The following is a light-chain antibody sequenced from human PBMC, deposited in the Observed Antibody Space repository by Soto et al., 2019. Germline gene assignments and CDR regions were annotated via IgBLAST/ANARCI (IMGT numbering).Light chain of an antibody. J-gene: IGKJ1*01. Sequence: EIVMTQTPLSSPVTLGQPASISCRSSQSLLHSNGNTYLSWLQESPGQPPRLLIYKVSNRFSGAQEGYGGSGGGKDSTLKISRAEVEDVGFSYCIQAIHFPRTFGQGPGVEIK. CDR1: QSLLHSNGNTY. CDR3: IQAIHFPRT. V-gene: IGKV2-24*01. CDR2: KVS.